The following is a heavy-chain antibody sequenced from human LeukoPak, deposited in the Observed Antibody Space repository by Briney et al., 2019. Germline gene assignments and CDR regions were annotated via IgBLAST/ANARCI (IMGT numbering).Heavy chain of an antibody. CDR3: ARRPSYNWNYYFDY. V-gene: IGHV4-39*01. J-gene: IGHJ4*02. CDR2: IYYSGST. D-gene: IGHD1-7*01. Sequence: PSETLSLTCTVSGVSISSSSFYWGWIRQPPGEGLEWIGSIYYSGSTYYNPSLKSRVTISVDTSKNQFSPKLSSVTAADTAVYYCARRPSYNWNYYFDYWGQGTLVTVSS. CDR1: GVSISSSSFY.